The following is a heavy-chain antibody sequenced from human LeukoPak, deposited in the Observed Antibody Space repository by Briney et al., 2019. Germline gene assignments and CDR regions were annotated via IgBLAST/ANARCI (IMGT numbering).Heavy chain of an antibody. D-gene: IGHD2-15*01. V-gene: IGHV5-10-1*01. Sequence: GESLEISCKGSGYSFISYWISWWRQMPGRGREGMGRIDPSGAYTNYSPSFQGRVTISAGKSISTASLLGSSLKASDTAIEYCARLRYVGPGHCSGGSCYATEEYWGKGTLVTVSS. CDR1: GYSFISYW. CDR3: ARLRYVGPGHCSGGSCYATEEY. CDR2: IDPSGAYT. J-gene: IGHJ4*02.